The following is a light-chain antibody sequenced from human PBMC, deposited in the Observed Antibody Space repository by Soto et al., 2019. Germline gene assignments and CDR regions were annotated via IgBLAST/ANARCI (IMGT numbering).Light chain of an antibody. Sequence: EIVLTQSPATLSSSPEERASLSCRASQSIDTYLAWYQQTPGQAPRLLIYDASDRATGIPARFSGSGSGTAFTLTISGLEPEDFALYYCQQRYNWPLTVGGGTKV. V-gene: IGKV3-11*01. CDR1: QSIDTY. CDR3: QQRYNWPLT. J-gene: IGKJ4*01. CDR2: DAS.